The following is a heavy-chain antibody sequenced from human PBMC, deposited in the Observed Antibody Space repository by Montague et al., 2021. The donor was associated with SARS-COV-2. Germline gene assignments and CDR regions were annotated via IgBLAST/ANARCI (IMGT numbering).Heavy chain of an antibody. CDR3: AASGRRGYSNPFHH. J-gene: IGHJ4*02. Sequence: TLSLTCTVSGDSLTSGGYFWNWIRQHQGKGLEYIGDITYSGSNYYKPSLTSRVSISMDTYRNAFSLSLHSVTAADTAVYFCAASGRRGYSNPFHHCGRGSLVTVSS. CDR2: ITYSGSN. D-gene: IGHD4-11*01. V-gene: IGHV4-31*03. CDR1: GDSLTSGGYF.